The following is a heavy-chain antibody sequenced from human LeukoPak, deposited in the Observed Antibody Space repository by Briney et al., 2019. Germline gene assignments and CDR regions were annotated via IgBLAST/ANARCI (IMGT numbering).Heavy chain of an antibody. J-gene: IGHJ4*02. D-gene: IGHD5-24*01. CDR2: ISPDGSST. V-gene: IGHV3-74*01. CDR3: ARDGYNFGGFDH. Sequence: GGSLRLSCVASGFTFRNYWMHWVRQAPGKGLVWLSRISPDGSSTTYADSVKGRFTISRDNAKNSLYLQMNSLRAEDTAVYYCARDGYNFGGFDHWGQGTLVTVSS. CDR1: GFTFRNYW.